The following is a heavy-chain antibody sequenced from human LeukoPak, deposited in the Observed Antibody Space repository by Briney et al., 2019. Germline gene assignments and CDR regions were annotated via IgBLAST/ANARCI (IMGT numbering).Heavy chain of an antibody. D-gene: IGHD6-19*01. Sequence: GGSLTLSCPASGFTVSSNYMSWVRQAPREALEWLAVIYSGSSKYYADCVQGRFTISRDHSKSTLYLQMNSLRAEDTAVYYCARDRSSGWYVYDYWGQGTLVTVSS. CDR3: ARDRSSGWYVYDY. V-gene: IGHV3-53*01. J-gene: IGHJ4*02. CDR2: IYSGSSK. CDR1: GFTVSSNY.